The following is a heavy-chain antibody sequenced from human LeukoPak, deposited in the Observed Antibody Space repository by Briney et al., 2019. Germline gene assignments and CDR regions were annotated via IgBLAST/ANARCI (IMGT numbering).Heavy chain of an antibody. V-gene: IGHV1-8*01. Sequence: ASVTVSFKASGYTFTIYDINWVRQATGQGLEWMGGMNPNSGNTGYAQKFQGRVTMTRNTSISTAYMELSSLRSEDTAVYYCARAPTKLYSSSSFWFDPWGQGTLVTVSS. CDR1: GYTFTIYD. D-gene: IGHD6-6*01. CDR3: ARAPTKLYSSSSFWFDP. CDR2: MNPNSGNT. J-gene: IGHJ5*02.